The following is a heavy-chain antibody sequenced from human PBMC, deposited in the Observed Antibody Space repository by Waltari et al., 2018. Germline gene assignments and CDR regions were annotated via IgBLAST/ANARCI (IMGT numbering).Heavy chain of an antibody. CDR2: INDGGIT. CDR3: AKPLYTSGWHGYET. CDR1: GGSFRAYY. Sequence: QVQLQQWGAGQLKTSETLSLTCAVSGGSFRAYYWAWIRQRPGKGLEWIGEINDGGITNSNPPLKSRVTISVDTSKNQFSLRLTSVTGADTAVYYCAKPLYTSGWHGYETWGPGNLVTVSS. J-gene: IGHJ5*02. D-gene: IGHD3-22*01. V-gene: IGHV4-34*02.